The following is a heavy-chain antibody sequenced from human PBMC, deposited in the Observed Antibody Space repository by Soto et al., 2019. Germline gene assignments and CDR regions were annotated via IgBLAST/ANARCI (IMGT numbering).Heavy chain of an antibody. D-gene: IGHD6-19*01. CDR1: GFTFSSYA. CDR2: ISGSGGST. CDR3: AKSVRGAVEFFDD. J-gene: IGHJ4*02. V-gene: IGHV3-23*01. Sequence: SLKISWAASGFTFSSYAMSWARQAPGKGLEWVSAISGSGGSTYYADSVKGRFTISRDNSKNTLYLQMNSLRAEDTAVYYCAKSVRGAVEFFDDWGQGTLVTVSS.